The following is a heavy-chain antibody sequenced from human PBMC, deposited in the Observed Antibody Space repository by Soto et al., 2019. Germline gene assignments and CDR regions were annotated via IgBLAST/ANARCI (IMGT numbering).Heavy chain of an antibody. CDR2: IWYDGSNK. CDR1: GFTFSSYG. V-gene: IGHV3-33*01. J-gene: IGHJ5*02. CDR3: ARDSHYYDSPQPPLNWFDP. D-gene: IGHD3-22*01. Sequence: QVQLVESGGGVVQPGRSLRLSCAASGFTFSSYGMHWVRQAPGKGLEWVAVIWYDGSNKYYADSVKGRFTISRDNSKNTLYLQMNSLRAEDTAVYYCARDSHYYDSPQPPLNWFDPWGQGTLVTVSS.